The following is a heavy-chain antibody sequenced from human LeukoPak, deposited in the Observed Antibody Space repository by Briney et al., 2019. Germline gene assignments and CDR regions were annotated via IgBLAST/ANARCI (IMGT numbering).Heavy chain of an antibody. CDR3: AKGRGYSYGPYLDY. J-gene: IGHJ4*02. CDR1: GFTFSNYG. Sequence: GGSLRLSCAASGFTFSNYGMHWVRQAPGKGLEWMTFIRHDGNSKYYADSAKGRFTISRDNSKNTVYLQMNSLRAEDTAVYYRAKGRGYSYGPYLDYWGQGTLVTVSS. CDR2: IRHDGNSK. D-gene: IGHD5-18*01. V-gene: IGHV3-30*02.